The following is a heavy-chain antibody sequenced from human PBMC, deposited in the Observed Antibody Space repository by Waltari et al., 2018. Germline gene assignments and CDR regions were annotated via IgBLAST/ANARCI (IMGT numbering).Heavy chain of an antibody. V-gene: IGHV3-23*01. CDR3: TKSIGTDRLRFGMDV. J-gene: IGHJ6*02. D-gene: IGHD1-26*01. CDR1: GFAFDTFA. CDR2: VNMDGGWT. Sequence: EVPLLESGGGLFQPGGSLRLSCEASGFAFDTFALSWVRQDQGQGLGWVSGVNMDGGWTYYRDSLRGRCSISRDNSRRTVYLQIHSLRAEDSAIYYCTKSIGTDRLRFGMDVWGRGTTVTV.